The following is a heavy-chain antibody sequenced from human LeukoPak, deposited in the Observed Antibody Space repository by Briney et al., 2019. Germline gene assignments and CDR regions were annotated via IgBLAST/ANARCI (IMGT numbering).Heavy chain of an antibody. V-gene: IGHV4-61*08. D-gene: IGHD3-22*01. J-gene: IGHJ3*02. CDR2: IYYSGST. CDR3: ARASDYYDSSGYYRRGAFDI. CDR1: GGSISSGDYY. Sequence: PSETLSLTCTVSGGSISSGDYYWSWIRQPPGKGLEWIGYIYYSGSTNYNPSLKSRVTISVDTSKNQFSLKLSSVTAADTAVYYCARASDYYDSSGYYRRGAFDIWGQGTMVTVSS.